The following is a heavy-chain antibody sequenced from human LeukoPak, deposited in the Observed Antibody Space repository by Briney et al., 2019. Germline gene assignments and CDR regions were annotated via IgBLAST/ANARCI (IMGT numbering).Heavy chain of an antibody. J-gene: IGHJ6*02. Sequence: GGSLRLSCAASGFTFNYAWMSWVRQVPGKGLEWVGQTVSEIDGGTTDYATPVKGRFTISRDDSKSTLYLQMNSLKIEDTAVCYCTTDEDWNYARKDVWGQGATVIVSS. CDR3: TTDEDWNYARKDV. V-gene: IGHV3-15*04. CDR1: GFTFNYAW. D-gene: IGHD1-7*01. CDR2: TVSEIDGGTT.